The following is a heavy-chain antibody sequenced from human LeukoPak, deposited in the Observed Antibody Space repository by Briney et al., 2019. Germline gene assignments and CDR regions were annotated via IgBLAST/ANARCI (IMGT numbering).Heavy chain of an antibody. Sequence: GGSLTLSCAASGFTFSSYAMHWVRQAPGKGLERVAVISYDGSNKYYADSVKGRFTISRDNSKNTLYLQMNSLRAEDTAVYYCATTPNEYSYGDKGWGQETLVTVSS. CDR1: GFTFSSYA. V-gene: IGHV3-30*04. J-gene: IGHJ4*02. D-gene: IGHD5-18*01. CDR3: ATTPNEYSYGDKG. CDR2: ISYDGSNK.